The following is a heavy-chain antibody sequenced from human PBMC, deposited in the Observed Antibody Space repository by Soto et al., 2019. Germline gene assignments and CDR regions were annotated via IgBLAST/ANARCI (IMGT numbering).Heavy chain of an antibody. CDR2: ISWNSGSI. Sequence: EVQLVESGGCLVQPGRSLRLSCAASGFTFDDYAMHWVRQAPGKGLEWVSGISWNSGSIGYADSVKGRFTISRDNAKNSLYLQMNSLRAEDTALYYCAKDIRSYSGYSEGAFDIWGQGTMVTVSS. V-gene: IGHV3-9*01. CDR3: AKDIRSYSGYSEGAFDI. CDR1: GFTFDDYA. D-gene: IGHD5-12*01. J-gene: IGHJ3*02.